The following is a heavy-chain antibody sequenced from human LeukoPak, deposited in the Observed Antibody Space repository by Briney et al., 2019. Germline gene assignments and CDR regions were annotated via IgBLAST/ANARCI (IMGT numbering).Heavy chain of an antibody. Sequence: PGGSLTLSCAASGFTVITNDMTWVRQAPGKGLKWVSVLYSDGNTKYADSVQGRFTISRDNSKNTLYLEMNSLSPDDTAVYYCARGVEPLAANTLAYWGQGTLVTVSS. CDR2: LYSDGNT. D-gene: IGHD1-14*01. J-gene: IGHJ4*02. CDR3: ARGVEPLAANTLAY. V-gene: IGHV3-53*01. CDR1: GFTVITND.